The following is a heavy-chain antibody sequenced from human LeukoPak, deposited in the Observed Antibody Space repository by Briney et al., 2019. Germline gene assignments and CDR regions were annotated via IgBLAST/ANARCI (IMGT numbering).Heavy chain of an antibody. J-gene: IGHJ6*02. CDR1: GGTFSSYA. CDR3: ARDEGAYSDYVWGSYRPPGKYKGMDV. Sequence: ASVKVSCKASGGTFSSYAISWVRQAPGQGLEWMGWISGHSGNTNYAQKLQGRVTMTTDTSTSTAYMDLRSLRSDDTAVYYCARDEGAYSDYVWGSYRPPGKYKGMDVWGQGTTVTVSS. V-gene: IGHV1-18*01. D-gene: IGHD3-16*02. CDR2: ISGHSGNT.